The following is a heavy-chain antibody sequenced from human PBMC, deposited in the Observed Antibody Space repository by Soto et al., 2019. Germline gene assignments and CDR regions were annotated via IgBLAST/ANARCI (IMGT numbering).Heavy chain of an antibody. Sequence: GGSLRLSCVASGFPFNYAWMTWVRQAPGKGLEWLGRIKSKTDGGTTDYAAPVEGRFTISRDNSKNTLYLQMNSLRAEDTAVYYCAKDSSHREYYGSGSYWLYYYYGMDVWGQGTTVTVSS. CDR3: AKDSSHREYYGSGSYWLYYYYGMDV. D-gene: IGHD3-10*01. J-gene: IGHJ6*02. V-gene: IGHV3-15*01. CDR2: IKSKTDGGTT. CDR1: GFPFNYAW.